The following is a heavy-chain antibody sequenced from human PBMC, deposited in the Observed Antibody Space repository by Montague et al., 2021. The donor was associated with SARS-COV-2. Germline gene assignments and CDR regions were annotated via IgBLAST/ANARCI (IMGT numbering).Heavy chain of an antibody. Sequence: SETLSLTCAVYGGSFSGYYWTWIRQSPGKGLEWIAEINHSGTTNYNFNPSLRSRVTISVDTSKSQFSLKLSSVTAADTGVYYCARLDPQTLTLIGLRCKSASDYWGQGTLVTVSS. CDR1: GGSFSGYY. D-gene: IGHD3-9*01. J-gene: IGHJ4*02. CDR2: INHSGTT. CDR3: ARLDPQTLTLIGLRCKSASDY. V-gene: IGHV4-34*01.